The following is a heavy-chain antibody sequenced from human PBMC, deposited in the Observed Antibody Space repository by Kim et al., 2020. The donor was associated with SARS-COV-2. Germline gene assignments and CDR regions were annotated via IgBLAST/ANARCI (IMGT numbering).Heavy chain of an antibody. Sequence: SETLSLTCTVSGGSISSYYWSWIRQPPGKGLEWIGYIYYSGSTNYNPSLKSRVTISVDTSKNQFSLKLSSVTAADTAVYYCGYCSGGSCYPGRVDYWGQGTLVTVSS. CDR3: GYCSGGSCYPGRVDY. J-gene: IGHJ4*02. CDR1: GGSISSYY. V-gene: IGHV4-59*08. D-gene: IGHD2-15*01. CDR2: IYYSGST.